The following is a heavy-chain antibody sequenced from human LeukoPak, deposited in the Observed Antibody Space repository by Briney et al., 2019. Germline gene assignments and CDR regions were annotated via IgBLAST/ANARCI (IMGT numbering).Heavy chain of an antibody. V-gene: IGHV4-39*01. D-gene: IGHD1-14*01. Sequence: SETLSLTCTVSGGSISSSSYYWGWIRQPPGKGLEWIGNIYYSGSTYYNSSLKSRVTISVDTSKNQLSLKLSSVTAADTAVYYCVLTGSPDYYFDYWGQGILVTASS. CDR3: VLTGSPDYYFDY. CDR1: GGSISSSSYY. CDR2: IYYSGST. J-gene: IGHJ4*02.